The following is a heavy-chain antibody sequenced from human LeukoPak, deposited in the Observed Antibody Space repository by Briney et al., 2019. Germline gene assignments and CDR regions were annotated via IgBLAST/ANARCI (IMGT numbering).Heavy chain of an antibody. CDR1: GYTFTSYD. Sequence: ASVKVSCKASGYTFTSYDISWVRQAPGQGLEWMGWISAYNGNTNYAQKLQGRVTMTTDTSTSTAYMELRSLRSDDTAVYYCARVSGYYLSYYFDYWGQGTLVTVSS. V-gene: IGHV1-18*01. J-gene: IGHJ4*02. CDR3: ARVSGYYLSYYFDY. CDR2: ISAYNGNT. D-gene: IGHD3-22*01.